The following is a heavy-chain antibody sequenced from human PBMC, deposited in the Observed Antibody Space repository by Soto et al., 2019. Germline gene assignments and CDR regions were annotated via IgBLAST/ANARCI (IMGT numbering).Heavy chain of an antibody. Sequence: QLQLQESGPGLVKPSETLSLTCTVSGGSISSSSYYWGWIRQPPGKGLEWIGSIYYSGSTYYNPSLKRRVAISVDTSKNQFSLKLSSVTAADTAVYYCATVWLPAGGWFDPWGQGTLVTVSS. CDR3: ATVWLPAGGWFDP. CDR1: GGSISSSSYY. CDR2: IYYSGST. J-gene: IGHJ5*02. V-gene: IGHV4-39*01. D-gene: IGHD6-19*01.